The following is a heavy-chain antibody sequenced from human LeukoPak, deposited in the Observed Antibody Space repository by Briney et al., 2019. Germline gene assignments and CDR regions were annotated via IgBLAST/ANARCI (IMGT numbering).Heavy chain of an antibody. J-gene: IGHJ6*03. CDR3: ARLAYSSSYYYYMDV. D-gene: IGHD6-6*01. CDR1: GYSFTSYW. Sequence: GESLKISCKGSGYSFTSYWIGWVRQMPGKGLEWMGIIYPGDSDTRYSPSFQGQVTIPADKSISTAYLQWSSLKASDTAMYYCARLAYSSSYYYYMDVWGKGTTVTVSS. V-gene: IGHV5-51*01. CDR2: IYPGDSDT.